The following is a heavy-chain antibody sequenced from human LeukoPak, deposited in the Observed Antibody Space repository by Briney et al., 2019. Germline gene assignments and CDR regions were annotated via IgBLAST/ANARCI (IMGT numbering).Heavy chain of an antibody. D-gene: IGHD6-19*01. CDR3: ARQVSSGWYNWFDP. CDR1: GGSISSYY. V-gene: IGHV4-4*09. Sequence: PSETLSLTCTVSGGSISSYYWSWIRQPPGKGLEWIGYIYTSGSTNYNPSLKSRVTISVDTSKNQFSLKLSSVTAADTAVYYRARQVSSGWYNWFDPWGQGTLVTVSS. CDR2: IYTSGST. J-gene: IGHJ5*02.